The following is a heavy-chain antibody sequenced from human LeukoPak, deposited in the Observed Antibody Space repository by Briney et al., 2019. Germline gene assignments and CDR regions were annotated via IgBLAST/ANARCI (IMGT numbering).Heavy chain of an antibody. Sequence: GGSLRLSCAASGFTFSSYWMSWVRQAREKGLEWVAYIQQDGRETYYVDSVKGRFTISRDNAKNSLYLQVSSLRAEDTAVYYCARIHPMVTIYWGQGTLVTASS. CDR1: GFTFSSYW. J-gene: IGHJ4*02. V-gene: IGHV3-7*04. CDR2: IQQDGRET. D-gene: IGHD4-17*01. CDR3: ARIHPMVTIY.